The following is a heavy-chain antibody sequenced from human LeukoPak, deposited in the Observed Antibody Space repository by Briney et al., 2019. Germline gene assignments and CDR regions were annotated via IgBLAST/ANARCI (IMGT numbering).Heavy chain of an antibody. Sequence: PSETLSLTCTVSGASISSYYWSWIRQPPGKGLEWIGYIYYSGSTNYNPSLKSRVTISVDTSKNQFSLKLSSVTAADTAVYYCAGGYYDRVVHWGQGTLVTVSS. CDR1: GASISSYY. CDR2: IYYSGST. D-gene: IGHD3-22*01. CDR3: AGGYYDRVVH. V-gene: IGHV4-59*01. J-gene: IGHJ4*02.